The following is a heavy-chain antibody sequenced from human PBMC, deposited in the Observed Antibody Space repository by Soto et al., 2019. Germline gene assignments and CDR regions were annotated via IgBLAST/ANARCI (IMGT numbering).Heavy chain of an antibody. CDR2: ISGSGIST. V-gene: IGHV3-23*01. Sequence: GGSLRLSCAASGFTFRRYAMSWVRQAPWKGLEWVSGISGSGISTHYADSVKGRFTVSRDNSKNTLYLQMNSLRAEDTAVYNCAKEPVGPDWYFDLWGRGTLVTVSS. J-gene: IGHJ2*01. CDR3: AKEPVGPDWYFDL. CDR1: GFTFRRYA.